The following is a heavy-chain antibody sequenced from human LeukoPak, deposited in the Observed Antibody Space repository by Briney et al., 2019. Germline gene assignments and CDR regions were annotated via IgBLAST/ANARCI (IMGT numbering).Heavy chain of an antibody. V-gene: IGHV4-4*02. D-gene: IGHD5-18*01. CDR3: ARVETAMEAFDI. CDR2: IYHSGST. CDR1: GGSISSSNW. Sequence: PSETLSLTSAVSGGSISSSNWWSWVRQPPGKGLEWIGEIYHSGSTNYNPSLKSRVTISVDKSKNQFSLKLSSVTAADTAVYYCARVETAMEAFDIWGQGTMVTVSS. J-gene: IGHJ3*02.